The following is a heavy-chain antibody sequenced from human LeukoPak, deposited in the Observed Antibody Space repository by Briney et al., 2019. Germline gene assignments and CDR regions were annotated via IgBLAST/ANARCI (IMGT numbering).Heavy chain of an antibody. CDR1: GGSISSYY. J-gene: IGHJ6*03. CDR2: IYTSGST. Sequence: SETLSLTCTVSGGSISSYYWSWIRQPAGKGLEWIGRIYTSGSTNYNPSLKSRVTMSVDTSKNQFSLKLSSVTAADTAVYYCARLRGIAAAGTIYYYYYMDVWGKGTTVTVSS. V-gene: IGHV4-4*07. CDR3: ARLRGIAAAGTIYYYYYMDV. D-gene: IGHD6-13*01.